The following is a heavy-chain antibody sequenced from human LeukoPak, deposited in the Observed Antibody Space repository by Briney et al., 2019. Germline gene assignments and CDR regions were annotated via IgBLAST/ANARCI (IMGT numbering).Heavy chain of an antibody. CDR3: ARGTPYCSGGSCSPNWFDP. CDR2: IYPGDSDT. D-gene: IGHD2-15*01. V-gene: IGHV5-51*01. Sequence: GESLKISCKGSGYSFPSYWIAWVRQMPGKGLEWMGIIYPGDSDTRYSPSFQGQVTISADESISTAYLQWSSLKASDTAMYYCARGTPYCSGGSCSPNWFDPWGQGTLVTVSS. J-gene: IGHJ5*02. CDR1: GYSFPSYW.